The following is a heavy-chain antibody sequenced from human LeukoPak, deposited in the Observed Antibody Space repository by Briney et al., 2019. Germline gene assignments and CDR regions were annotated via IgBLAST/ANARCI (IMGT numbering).Heavy chain of an antibody. CDR3: ARETTGDYDAYYYYGMDV. V-gene: IGHV3-33*01. D-gene: IGHD4-17*01. Sequence: GRSLRLSCAASGFTFSSYGMHWVRQAPGKGLEWVAVIWYDGSNKYYADSVKGRFTISRDNSKNTLYLQMNSLRAEDTAVYYCARETTGDYDAYYYYGMDVWGKGTTVTVSS. CDR2: IWYDGSNK. CDR1: GFTFSSYG. J-gene: IGHJ6*04.